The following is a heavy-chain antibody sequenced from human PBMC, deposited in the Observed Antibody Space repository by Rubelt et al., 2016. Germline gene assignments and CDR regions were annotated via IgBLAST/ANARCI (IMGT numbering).Heavy chain of an antibody. CDR1: GGSFSGYY. CDR2: INHSGST. V-gene: IGHV4-34*01. Sequence: QVQLQQWGAGLLKPSETLSLTCAVYGGSFSGYYWSWIRQPPGKGLEWIGEINHSGSTNYNPSLKCRVTISVDTSKNQFSLKLNSVTPEDTAVYYCARAYGDYAGHFDYWGQGTLVTVSS. CDR3: ARAYGDYAGHFDY. D-gene: IGHD4-17*01. J-gene: IGHJ4*02.